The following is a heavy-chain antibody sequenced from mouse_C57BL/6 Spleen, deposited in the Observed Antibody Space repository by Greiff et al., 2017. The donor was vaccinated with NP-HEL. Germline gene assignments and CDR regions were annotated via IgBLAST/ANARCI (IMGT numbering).Heavy chain of an antibody. CDR1: GFNIKDYY. CDR3: ARSDGYYRYFDV. Sequence: VQLQQSGAELVKPGASVKLSCTASGFNIKDYYMHWVKQRTEQGLEWIGRLDPEDGETKYAPKFQGQAPIPAYTSSKTAYLQLSSLTSEDTAVYYCARSDGYYRYFDVWGTGTTVTVSA. D-gene: IGHD2-3*01. CDR2: LDPEDGET. V-gene: IGHV14-2*01. J-gene: IGHJ1*03.